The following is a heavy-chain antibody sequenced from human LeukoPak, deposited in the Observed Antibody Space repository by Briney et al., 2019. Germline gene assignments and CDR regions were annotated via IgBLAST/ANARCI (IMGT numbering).Heavy chain of an antibody. J-gene: IGHJ4*02. V-gene: IGHV1-69*04. CDR1: GGTFSSYA. D-gene: IGHD6-13*01. CDR2: IIPILGIA. CDR3: AREAPYSSSWYTFDY. Sequence: SVKVSCKASGGTFSSYAISWVRQAPGQGLEWMGRIIPILGIANYAQKFQGRVTITADKSTSTAYMELSSLRSEDTAVYYCAREAPYSSSWYTFDYWGQGTLVTVSS.